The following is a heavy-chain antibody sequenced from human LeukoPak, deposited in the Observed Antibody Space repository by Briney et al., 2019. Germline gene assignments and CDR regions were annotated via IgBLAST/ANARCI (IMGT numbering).Heavy chain of an antibody. V-gene: IGHV4-4*07. D-gene: IGHD1-14*01. CDR1: GVSITNYY. CDR2: IYTSGSA. Sequence: SETLSLTCTVSGVSITNYYWTWIRQPAGKGLEWIGRIYTSGSASYNPSLKNRVTMSVDTSKNQFSLKLSFVTAADTAVYYCARSGVRAFDYWGQGTLVTVSS. CDR3: ARSGVRAFDY. J-gene: IGHJ4*02.